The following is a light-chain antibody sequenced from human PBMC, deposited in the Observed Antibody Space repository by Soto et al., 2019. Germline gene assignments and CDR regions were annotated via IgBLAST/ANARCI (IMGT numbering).Light chain of an antibody. Sequence: QSALTQPSSVSGSPGQSITISCTGTSSDVGSYPYVSWYQQHPVKAPKLMIYDVNSRPSGVSSRFSGSKSDNTASRTISGRQAEDAAHYYCSPYTTSSTGVLGGGTKLTV. V-gene: IGLV2-14*03. CDR3: SPYTTSSTGV. J-gene: IGLJ2*01. CDR2: DVN. CDR1: SSDVGSYPY.